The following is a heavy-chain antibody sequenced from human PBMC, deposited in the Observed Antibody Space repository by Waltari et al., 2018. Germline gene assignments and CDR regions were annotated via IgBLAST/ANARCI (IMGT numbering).Heavy chain of an antibody. Sequence: EVQLVESGGGLVKPGGSLRRSGAASGFTFSNAWMRWVRQAPGKGLEWVGRIKSKTDGGTTDYAAPVKGRFTISRDDSKNTLYLQMNSLKTEDTAVYYCTTRYYGSGRHLSYFDYWGQGTLVTVSS. CDR3: TTRYYGSGRHLSYFDY. V-gene: IGHV3-15*01. CDR1: GFTFSNAW. J-gene: IGHJ4*02. D-gene: IGHD3-10*01. CDR2: IKSKTDGGTT.